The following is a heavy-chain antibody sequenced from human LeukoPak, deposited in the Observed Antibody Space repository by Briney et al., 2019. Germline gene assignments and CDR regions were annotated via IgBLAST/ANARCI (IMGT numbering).Heavy chain of an antibody. CDR1: GGSFSGYY. D-gene: IGHD3-10*01. CDR3: ARDRGVTTNSPRYYYYYGMDV. CDR2: INHSGST. V-gene: IGHV4-34*01. Sequence: SETLSLTCAVYGGSFSGYYWSWIRQPPGKGLEWIGEINHSGSTNYNPSLKSRVTISVDTSKNQFSLKLSSVTAADTAVYYCARDRGVTTNSPRYYYYYGMDVWGQGTTVTVSS. J-gene: IGHJ6*02.